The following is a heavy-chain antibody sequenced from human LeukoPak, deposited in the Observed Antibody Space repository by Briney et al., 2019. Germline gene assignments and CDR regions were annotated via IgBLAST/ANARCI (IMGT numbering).Heavy chain of an antibody. CDR1: GFTFSSCA. CDR3: AKDLRFSGTYLQESIY. D-gene: IGHD1-26*01. J-gene: IGHJ4*02. CDR2: ISGSGGTT. V-gene: IGHV3-23*01. Sequence: PGGSLRLSCAASGFTFSSCAMSWVRQAPGKGPEWVSIISGSGGTTYYADSLKGRFTISRDNSKNTLYLQMNSLRAEDTAVYYCAKDLRFSGTYLQESIYWGQGTLVTVPS.